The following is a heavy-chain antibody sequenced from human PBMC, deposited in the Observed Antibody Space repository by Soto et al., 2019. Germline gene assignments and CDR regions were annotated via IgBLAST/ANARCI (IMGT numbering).Heavy chain of an antibody. Sequence: GGSLRLSCSASGFTFSSYAMHWVRQAPGKGLEYVSAISSNGGSTYYADSVKGRFTISRDNSKNTLYLQMSSLRAEDTGVYYCVKDGYVWGSYRSYWGQGTLVTVSS. D-gene: IGHD3-16*02. CDR3: VKDGYVWGSYRSY. CDR1: GFTFSSYA. V-gene: IGHV3-64D*08. J-gene: IGHJ4*02. CDR2: ISSNGGST.